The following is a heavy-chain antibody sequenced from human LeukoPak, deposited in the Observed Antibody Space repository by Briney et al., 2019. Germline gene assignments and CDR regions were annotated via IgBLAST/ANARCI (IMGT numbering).Heavy chain of an antibody. J-gene: IGHJ4*02. D-gene: IGHD2/OR15-2a*01. CDR2: FYSGGTT. Sequence: GGSLKFSCPGPGSRVSSANRSWFGQAQGKGLGWISVFYSGGTTDYADSVKGRFTISRDNFKNTLFLQMNSLRAEDTAVYYCVRDHNSPRHLGYWGQGTLVTVSS. CDR1: GSRVSSAN. V-gene: IGHV3-66*01. CDR3: VRDHNSPRHLGY.